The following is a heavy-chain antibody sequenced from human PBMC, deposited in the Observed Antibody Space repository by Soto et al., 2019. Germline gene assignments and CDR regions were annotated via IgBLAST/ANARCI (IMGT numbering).Heavy chain of an antibody. CDR1: GGSISSYY. V-gene: IGHV4-59*01. Sequence: SETLSLTCTVSGGSISSYYWSWIRQPPGKGLEWIGYIYYSGSTNYNPSLKSRVTISVDTSKNQFSLKLSSVTAADTAVYYCARAQSPYYYYGMDVWGQGTTVTVSS. CDR3: ARAQSPYYYYGMDV. D-gene: IGHD4-4*01. J-gene: IGHJ6*02. CDR2: IYYSGST.